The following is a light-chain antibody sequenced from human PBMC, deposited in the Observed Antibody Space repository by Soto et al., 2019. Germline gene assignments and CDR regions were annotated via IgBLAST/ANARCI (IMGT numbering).Light chain of an antibody. V-gene: IGKV3-11*01. CDR2: DAS. Sequence: EIVWPQSPATLSLSPGERATLSCRASQSVSGCLAWYQQKPGQAPRLLIYDASNRATGIPARFSGSGSGTDFTLTLSRLEPEDFAVYYCQQRCNWPPVTFGGGTKVEIK. CDR1: QSVSGC. J-gene: IGKJ4*01. CDR3: QQRCNWPPVT.